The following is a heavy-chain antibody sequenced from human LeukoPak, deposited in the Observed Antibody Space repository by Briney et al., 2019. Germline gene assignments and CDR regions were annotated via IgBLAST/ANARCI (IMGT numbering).Heavy chain of an antibody. CDR2: IIPILGIA. D-gene: IGHD6-19*01. Sequence: SVKVSCKASGGTFSSYTISWVRQAPGQGLEWMGRIIPILGIANYAQKFQGRVTITADKSMSTAYMELSSLRSEDTAVYYCAREEAAVAGTFGFDYWGQGTLVTVSS. CDR1: GGTFSSYT. CDR3: AREEAAVAGTFGFDY. J-gene: IGHJ4*02. V-gene: IGHV1-69*04.